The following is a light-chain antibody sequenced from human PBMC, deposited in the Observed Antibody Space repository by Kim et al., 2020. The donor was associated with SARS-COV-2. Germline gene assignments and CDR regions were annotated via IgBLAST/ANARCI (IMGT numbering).Light chain of an antibody. Sequence: SSELTQDPAVSVALGQTVRITCQGDSLRSYYASWYQQKPGQAPVLVIYGKNNRPSGIPDRFSGSSSGNTASLTITGAQAEDEADYYCNSRDSSGFGGGTKLTVL. CDR1: SLRSYY. V-gene: IGLV3-19*01. CDR3: NSRDSSG. CDR2: GKN. J-gene: IGLJ3*02.